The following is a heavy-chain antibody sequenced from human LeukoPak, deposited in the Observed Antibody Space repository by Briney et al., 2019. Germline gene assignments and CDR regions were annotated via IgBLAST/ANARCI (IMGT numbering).Heavy chain of an antibody. D-gene: IGHD5-12*01. CDR3: AIPEGGYSGYVFDY. CDR1: GFTFSSYA. Sequence: SGGSLRLSCAASGFTFSSYAMHWVRQAPGKGLEWVAVISYDGSNKYYADSVKGRFTISRDNSKNTLYLQMNSLRAEDTAVYYCAIPEGGYSGYVFDYWGQGTLVTVSS. CDR2: ISYDGSNK. V-gene: IGHV3-30-3*01. J-gene: IGHJ4*02.